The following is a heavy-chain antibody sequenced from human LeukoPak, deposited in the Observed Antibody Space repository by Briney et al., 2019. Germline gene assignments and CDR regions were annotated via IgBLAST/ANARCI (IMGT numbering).Heavy chain of an antibody. CDR2: IYTSGST. CDR3: ARGPITTRSPFDY. CDR1: DGSISGYY. V-gene: IGHV4-4*07. J-gene: IGHJ4*02. Sequence: SETLSLTCTVSDGSISGYYWSWIRQPAGKGLEWIGRIYTSGSTNYNPSLKSRVTMSVDTSKNQFSLKLSSVTAADTAVYYCARGPITTRSPFDYWGQGTLVTVSS. D-gene: IGHD3-3*01.